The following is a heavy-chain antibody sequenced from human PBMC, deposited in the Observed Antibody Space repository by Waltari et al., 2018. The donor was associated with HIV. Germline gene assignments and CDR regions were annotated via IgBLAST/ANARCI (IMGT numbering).Heavy chain of an antibody. D-gene: IGHD3-16*01. CDR2: LNPRSGDT. CDR1: GYTFIAYF. Sequence: QDQLIQSGTEVKEPGASLRVSCRASGYTFIAYFIHWGRQAPGQGLEWMGDLNPRSGDTEYAQKFRGRVTLTGDTSVNTAYLDLKGLRFDDTATYFCHRPWDSDHWGSDLWGQGTLVIVS. J-gene: IGHJ4*01. CDR3: HRPWDSDHWGSDL. V-gene: IGHV1-2*02.